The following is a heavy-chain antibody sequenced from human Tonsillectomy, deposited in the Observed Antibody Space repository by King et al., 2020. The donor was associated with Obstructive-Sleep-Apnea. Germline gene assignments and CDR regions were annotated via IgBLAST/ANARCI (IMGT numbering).Heavy chain of an antibody. Sequence: VQLVESGGGLVQPGGSLRLSCSASGFTFSSYDMHWVRQATGKGREWVSAMGTAGDNYYPGPVKGRFTISRENAKNSLYLQMNTLIAGDTAVYYCARGAPYYDSSGYYSFDYWGQGTLVTVSS. CDR2: MGTAGDN. V-gene: IGHV3-13*01. CDR1: GFTFSSYD. CDR3: ARGAPYYDSSGYYSFDY. J-gene: IGHJ4*02. D-gene: IGHD3-22*01.